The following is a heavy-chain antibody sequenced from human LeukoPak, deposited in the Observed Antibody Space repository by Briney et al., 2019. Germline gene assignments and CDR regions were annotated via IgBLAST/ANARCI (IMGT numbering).Heavy chain of an antibody. CDR1: GFTFSSYS. J-gene: IGHJ6*02. D-gene: IGHD3-10*01. CDR3: AKGGRLLWFDIDV. V-gene: IGHV3-21*01. Sequence: KSGGSLRLSCAASGFTFSSYSMNWVRQAPGKGLEWVSSISSSSSYIYYADSVKGRFTISRDNSKNTLYLQMNSLRAEDTAVYYCAKGGRLLWFDIDVWGQGTTVTVSS. CDR2: ISSSSSYI.